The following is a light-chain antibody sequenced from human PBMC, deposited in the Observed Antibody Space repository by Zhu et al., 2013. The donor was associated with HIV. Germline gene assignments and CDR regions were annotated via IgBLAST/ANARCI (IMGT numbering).Light chain of an antibody. CDR2: GAS. CDR3: QQYGTSPLT. Sequence: DIVLTQSPGTLSLSPGERATLSCRASQSLSSSYLAWYQQKPGQPPRLLIYGASSRATGIPDRFSGSGSETDFTLSISRLEPEDFAVYYCQQYGTSPLTFGGGTTVEDQT. CDR1: QSLSSSY. V-gene: IGKV3-20*01. J-gene: IGKJ4*01.